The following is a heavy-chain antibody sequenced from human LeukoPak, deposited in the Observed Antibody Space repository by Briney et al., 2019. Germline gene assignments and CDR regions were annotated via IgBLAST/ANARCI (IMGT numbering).Heavy chain of an antibody. D-gene: IGHD1-26*01. J-gene: IGHJ4*02. Sequence: WMGGIIPIFGTANYAQKFQGRVTITTDESTSTAYMELSSLRSEDTAVYYCARETPGIVGAVWGQGTLVTVSS. V-gene: IGHV1-69*05. CDR2: IIPIFGTA. CDR3: ARETPGIVGAV.